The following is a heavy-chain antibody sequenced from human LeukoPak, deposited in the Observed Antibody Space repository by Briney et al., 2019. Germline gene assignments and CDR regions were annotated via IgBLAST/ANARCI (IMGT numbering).Heavy chain of an antibody. Sequence: GGSLRLSCAASGFTFSSYGMHWVRQAPGKGLEWVSVIYSGGSTYYADSVKGRFTISRDNSKNTLYLQMNSLRAEDTAVYYCARDSSGYFDYWGQGTLVTVSS. D-gene: IGHD6-19*01. V-gene: IGHV3-66*01. CDR3: ARDSSGYFDY. CDR1: GFTFSSYG. CDR2: IYSGGST. J-gene: IGHJ4*02.